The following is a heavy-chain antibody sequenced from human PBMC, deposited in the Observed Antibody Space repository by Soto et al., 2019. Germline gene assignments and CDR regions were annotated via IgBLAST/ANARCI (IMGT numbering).Heavy chain of an antibody. CDR3: ARGNSSSSLYYYYYMDV. D-gene: IGHD6-6*01. V-gene: IGHV4-34*01. CDR2: INHSGST. J-gene: IGHJ6*03. Sequence: VYGGNFSGYYWSRIRQPPGKELEWIGEINHSGSTNYNPSLKSRVTISVDTSKNQFSLKLSSVTAADTAVYYCARGNSSSSLYYYYYMDVWGKGTTVTVSS. CDR1: GGNFSGYY.